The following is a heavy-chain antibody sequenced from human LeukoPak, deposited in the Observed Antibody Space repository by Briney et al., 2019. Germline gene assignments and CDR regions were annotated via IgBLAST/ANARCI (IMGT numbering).Heavy chain of an antibody. CDR1: GFTFSSYG. V-gene: IGHV3-30*18. Sequence: GGSLRLSCAASGFTFSSYGMHWVRQAPGKGLEWVAVISYDGSNKYYADSVKGRFTISRDNPKNTLYLQMNSLRAEDTAVYYCAKELGGYNDYWGQGNLVTVSS. CDR2: ISYDGSNK. D-gene: IGHD5-12*01. CDR3: AKELGGYNDY. J-gene: IGHJ4*02.